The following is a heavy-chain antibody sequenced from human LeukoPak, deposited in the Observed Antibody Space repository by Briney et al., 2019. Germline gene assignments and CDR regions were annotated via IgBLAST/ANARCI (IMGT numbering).Heavy chain of an antibody. CDR3: ARDTRHYGSGSQKRLRYYYYMDV. CDR2: IYYSGST. Sequence: SETLSLTCTVSGGSISSGGYYWSWIRQHPGKGLEWIGYIYYSGSTYYNPSLKSRVTISVDTSKNQFSLKLSSVTAADTAVYYCARDTRHYGSGSQKRLRYYYYMDVWGKGTTVTVSS. CDR1: GGSISSGGYY. V-gene: IGHV4-31*03. D-gene: IGHD3-10*01. J-gene: IGHJ6*03.